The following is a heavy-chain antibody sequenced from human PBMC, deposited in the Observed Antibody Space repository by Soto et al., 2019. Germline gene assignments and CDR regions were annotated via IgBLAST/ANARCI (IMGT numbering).Heavy chain of an antibody. D-gene: IGHD6-13*01. V-gene: IGHV4-39*01. CDR1: GGSISSSSYY. Sequence: SETLSLTCTVSGGSISSSSYYWGWIRQPPGKGLEWIGNIYYSGSTSYNPSLKSRVTISVDTSKNQFSLKLSSVTAADTAVYYCERQGPGYRRTSAFDPWGRGTLVPVYS. CDR3: ERQGPGYRRTSAFDP. CDR2: IYYSGST. J-gene: IGHJ5*02.